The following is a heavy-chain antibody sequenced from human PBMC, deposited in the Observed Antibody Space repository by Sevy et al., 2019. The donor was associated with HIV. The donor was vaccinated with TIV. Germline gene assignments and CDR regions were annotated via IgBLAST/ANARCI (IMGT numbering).Heavy chain of an antibody. V-gene: IGHV3-30*18. J-gene: IGHJ4*02. Sequence: GGSLRLSCAASGFTFSSYAMHWVRQAPGKGLEWVAAIPYDGRSKYYADSVKGRLTISRDNSKNTRYLQMNSLRAEDTALYYCAKGQTDYYDTSGPVDYWGQGTLVTVSS. CDR3: AKGQTDYYDTSGPVDY. D-gene: IGHD3-22*01. CDR1: GFTFSSYA. CDR2: IPYDGRSK.